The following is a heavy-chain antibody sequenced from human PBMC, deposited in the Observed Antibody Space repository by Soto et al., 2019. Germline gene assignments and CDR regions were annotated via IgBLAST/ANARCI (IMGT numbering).Heavy chain of an antibody. CDR1: GFTFSSYA. J-gene: IGHJ4*02. Sequence: PGGSLRLSCAASGFTFSSYAMSWVRQAPGKGLERVSAISGSGGSTYYADSVKGRFTISRDNSKNTLYLQMNSQRAEDTAVYYCAKDRFGEQQLVPFDYWGQGTLVTVSS. CDR3: AKDRFGEQQLVPFDY. D-gene: IGHD6-13*01. V-gene: IGHV3-23*01. CDR2: ISGSGGST.